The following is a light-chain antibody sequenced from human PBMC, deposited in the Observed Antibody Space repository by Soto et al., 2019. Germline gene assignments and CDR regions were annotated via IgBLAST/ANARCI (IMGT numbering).Light chain of an antibody. V-gene: IGLV2-14*01. CDR3: SSYTSRSTVV. Sequence: QSALTQPASVSGSPGQSITISCTGTSSDVGGYNFVSWYQQHPGKGPKLMIYEVSNRPSGVSNRFSGSKSGNTASLTISGLQAEDEADYYCSSYTSRSTVVFGGGTKVTVL. J-gene: IGLJ2*01. CDR1: SSDVGGYNF. CDR2: EVS.